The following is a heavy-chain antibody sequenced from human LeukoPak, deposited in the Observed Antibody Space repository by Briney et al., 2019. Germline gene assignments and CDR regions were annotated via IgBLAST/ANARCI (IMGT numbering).Heavy chain of an antibody. Sequence: PGGSLRLSCAASGFTFSNYVMSWVRQAPGKGLEWVSGISGGGGSTYYADSVKGRFTISRDNSKSTLYLQMNSLRAEDTAVYYCAKDRRYDILTGYRSPSSDYWGQGTLVTVSS. D-gene: IGHD3-9*01. V-gene: IGHV3-23*01. CDR2: ISGGGGST. CDR1: GFTFSNYV. J-gene: IGHJ4*02. CDR3: AKDRRYDILTGYRSPSSDY.